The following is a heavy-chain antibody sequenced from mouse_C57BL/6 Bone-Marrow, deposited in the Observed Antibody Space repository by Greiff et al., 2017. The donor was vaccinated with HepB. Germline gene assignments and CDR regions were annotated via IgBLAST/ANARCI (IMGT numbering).Heavy chain of an antibody. CDR3: VRDRAYSQRFYYAMDY. CDR2: IRSKSSNYAT. J-gene: IGHJ4*01. Sequence: EVQGVESGGGLVQPKGSLKLSCAASGFTFNTYAMHWVRQAPGKGLEWVARIRSKSSNYATYYADSVKDRFTISRDDSQSMLYLQMNNLKTEDTAMYYCVRDRAYSQRFYYAMDYWGQGTSVTVSS. D-gene: IGHD2-12*01. CDR1: GFTFNTYA. V-gene: IGHV10-3*01.